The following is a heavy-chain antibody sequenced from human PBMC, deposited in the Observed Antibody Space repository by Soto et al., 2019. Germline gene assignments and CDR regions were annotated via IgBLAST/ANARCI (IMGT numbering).Heavy chain of an antibody. Sequence: GVSLRLSCAASGFTFSNNAMSWVRQAPGKGLELVSIVTNTGGDKLYADSVKGRFITSRDNSKNTLYLQMNSLRAEDTAIYYCARASGESYPGSRVFVAWGQGTRVTVSS. CDR2: VTNTGGDK. CDR1: GFTFSNNA. CDR3: ARASGESYPGSRVFVA. V-gene: IGHV3-23*01. D-gene: IGHD3-10*01. J-gene: IGHJ4*02.